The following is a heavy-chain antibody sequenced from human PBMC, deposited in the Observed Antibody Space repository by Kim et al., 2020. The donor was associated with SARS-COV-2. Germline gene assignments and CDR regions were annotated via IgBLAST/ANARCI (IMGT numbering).Heavy chain of an antibody. Sequence: TNTNPALRSRVTISVDTSKNQLSLKLSSVTAADTALYYCARSSRAGIDSWGQGTLVTVSS. CDR2: T. V-gene: IGHV4-59*01. J-gene: IGHJ4*02. CDR3: ARSSRAGIDS. D-gene: IGHD3-10*01.